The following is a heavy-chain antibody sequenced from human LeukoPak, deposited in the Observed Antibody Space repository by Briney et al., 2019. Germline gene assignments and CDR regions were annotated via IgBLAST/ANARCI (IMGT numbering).Heavy chain of an antibody. CDR2: ISGSGGGS. CDR3: AKRGVVIRVFLVGYHKEAYYFDS. V-gene: IGHV3-23*01. Sequence: QPGRSLRLSCAVSGITLSNYGMSWVRQAPGKVLDWVAGISGSGGGSNYADSVKGRFTISRDNPKNTLYLQMNSLRAEDTAVYFCAKRGVVIRVFLVGYHKEAYYFDSWGQGALVTVSS. D-gene: IGHD3-10*01. J-gene: IGHJ4*02. CDR1: GITLSNYG.